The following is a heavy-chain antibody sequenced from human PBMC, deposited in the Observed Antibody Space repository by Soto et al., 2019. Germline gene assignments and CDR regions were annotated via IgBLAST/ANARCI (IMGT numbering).Heavy chain of an antibody. Sequence: SVKVSCKASGGTFSSYAISWVRQAPGQGLEWMGGIIPIFGTANYAQKFQGRVTITADESTSTAYMELSSLRSEDTAVYYCASGYSYGYWGVFDYWGQGXLVTVYS. CDR2: IIPIFGTA. CDR3: ASGYSYGYWGVFDY. V-gene: IGHV1-69*13. CDR1: GGTFSSYA. J-gene: IGHJ4*02. D-gene: IGHD5-18*01.